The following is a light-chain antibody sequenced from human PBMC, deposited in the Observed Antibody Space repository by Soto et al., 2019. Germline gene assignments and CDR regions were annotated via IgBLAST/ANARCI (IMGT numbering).Light chain of an antibody. CDR2: SAS. Sequence: DIRMTQSPSSLSASVGDRVTITCRASQSITTYLNWYQQNPGKAPKLLIYSASSLQSGVPSRFSGRRSGTDFTLTISSLQPGDFATYYCQQSYSSPPTFGQGTKVDIK. CDR3: QQSYSSPPT. V-gene: IGKV1-39*01. J-gene: IGKJ1*01. CDR1: QSITTY.